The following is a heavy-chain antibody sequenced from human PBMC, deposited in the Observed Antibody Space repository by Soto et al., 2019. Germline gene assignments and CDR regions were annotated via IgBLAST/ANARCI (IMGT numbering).Heavy chain of an antibody. D-gene: IGHD6-13*01. J-gene: IGHJ3*01. V-gene: IGHV3-23*01. CDR1: GFTFSSYA. CDR2: ISGSGGST. CDR3: AKGFSRSIAAAGRQ. Sequence: GGSLRLSCAASGFTFSSYAMSWVRQAPGKGLEWVSAISGSGGSTYYADSVKGRFTISRDNSKNTLYLQMNSLRAEDTAVYYCAKGFSRSIAAAGRQWGQGTMVTVSS.